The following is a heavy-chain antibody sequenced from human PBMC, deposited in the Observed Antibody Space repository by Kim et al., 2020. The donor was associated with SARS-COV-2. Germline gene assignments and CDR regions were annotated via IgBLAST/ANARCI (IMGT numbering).Heavy chain of an antibody. CDR3: AGVVRGVISLASPENWFDP. CDR2: INHSGST. D-gene: IGHD3-10*01. V-gene: IGHV4-34*01. Sequence: SETLSLTCAVYGGSFSGYYWSWIRQPPGKGLEWIGEINHSGSTNYNPSLKSRVTISVDTSKNQFSLKLSSVTAADTAVYYCAGVVRGVISLASPENWFDPWGQGTLVTVSS. J-gene: IGHJ5*02. CDR1: GGSFSGYY.